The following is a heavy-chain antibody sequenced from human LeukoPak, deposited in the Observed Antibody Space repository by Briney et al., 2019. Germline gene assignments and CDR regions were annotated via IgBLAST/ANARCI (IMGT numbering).Heavy chain of an antibody. D-gene: IGHD3-10*01. CDR3: ARGGFGELRYYYMDV. CDR2: IYYSGST. J-gene: IGHJ6*03. CDR1: GGSFSGYY. Sequence: SETLSLTCAVYGGSFSGYYWSWIRQPPGKGLEWIGYIYYSGSTNYNPSLKSRVTISVDTSKNQFSLKLSSVTAADTAVYYCARGGFGELRYYYMDVWGKGTTVTISS. V-gene: IGHV4-59*01.